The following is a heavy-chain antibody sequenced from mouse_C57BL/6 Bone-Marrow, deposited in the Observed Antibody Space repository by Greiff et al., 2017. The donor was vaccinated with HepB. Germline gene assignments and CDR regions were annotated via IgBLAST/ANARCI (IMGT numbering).Heavy chain of an antibody. V-gene: IGHV5-4*03. CDR3: ARAAYFLAWFAY. D-gene: IGHD2-10*01. Sequence: DVMLVESGGGLVKPGGSLKLSCAASGFTFSSYAMSWVRQTPEKRLEWVATISDGGSYTYYPDNVKGRFTISRDNAKNNLYLQMSHLKSEDTAMYYCARAAYFLAWFAYWGQGTLVTVSA. CDR2: ISDGGSYT. J-gene: IGHJ3*01. CDR1: GFTFSSYA.